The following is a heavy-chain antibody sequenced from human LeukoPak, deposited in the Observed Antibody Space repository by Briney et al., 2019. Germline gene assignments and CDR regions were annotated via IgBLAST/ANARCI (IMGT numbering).Heavy chain of an antibody. CDR3: AKDRENSGSYYFDY. D-gene: IGHD1-26*01. J-gene: IGHJ4*02. CDR1: GFTFSSYW. V-gene: IGHV3-7*01. CDR2: IKHDGSEK. Sequence: PGGSLRLSCAASGFTFSSYWMSWVRQAPGKGLEWVADIKHDGSEKYYVDSLKGRFTISTDSAKNSLYLQINSLRAEDTAVYYCAKDRENSGSYYFDYWGQGTLVTVSS.